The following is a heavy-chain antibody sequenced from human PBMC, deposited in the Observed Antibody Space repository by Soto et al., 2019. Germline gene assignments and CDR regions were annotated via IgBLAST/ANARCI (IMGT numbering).Heavy chain of an antibody. V-gene: IGHV1-69*06. CDR2: IIPFFGTA. J-gene: IGHJ5*02. CDR1: GGIYSSYC. D-gene: IGHD2-2*01. CDR3: ARSALPAAINNWFDP. Sequence: SAKVSSKASGGIYSSYCMRWVRQAPGKGLEWMGGIIPFFGTANYAQKFQARVTITADKSTSTAYMELSSLRSEDTAVYYCARSALPAAINNWFDPWGQGTLVTVSS.